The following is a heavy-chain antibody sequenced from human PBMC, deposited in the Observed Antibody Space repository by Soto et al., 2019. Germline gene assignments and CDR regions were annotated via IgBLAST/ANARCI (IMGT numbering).Heavy chain of an antibody. D-gene: IGHD6-13*01. J-gene: IGHJ6*02. Sequence: QVQLVESGGGVVQPGRSLRLSCAASGFTFSSYAMHWVRQAPGKGLEWVAVISYDGSNKYYADSVKGRFTISRDNSKNTLYLQMNSLRAEDTAVYYCARDAVDKQLVRYYYYYGMDVWGQGTTVTVSS. CDR2: ISYDGSNK. CDR1: GFTFSSYA. V-gene: IGHV3-30-3*01. CDR3: ARDAVDKQLVRYYYYYGMDV.